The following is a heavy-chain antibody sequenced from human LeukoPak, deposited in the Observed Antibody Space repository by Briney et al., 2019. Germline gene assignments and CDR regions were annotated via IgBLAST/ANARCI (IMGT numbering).Heavy chain of an antibody. CDR3: ARDVATWEATDY. CDR1: GYTFTGYY. J-gene: IGHJ4*02. CDR2: INPNSGGT. Sequence: ASVKVSCEASGYTFTGYYMYWVRQAPGQGLEWMGWINPNSGGTNYAQKFQGRVTMTRDTSISTAYMELSRLRSDDTAVYYCARDVATWEATDYWGQGTLVTVSS. D-gene: IGHD1-26*01. V-gene: IGHV1-2*02.